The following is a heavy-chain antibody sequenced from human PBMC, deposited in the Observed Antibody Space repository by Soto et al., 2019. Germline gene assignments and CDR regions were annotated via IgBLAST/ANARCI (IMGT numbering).Heavy chain of an antibody. J-gene: IGHJ4*02. D-gene: IGHD3-16*02. CDR3: ARRVDYVWGSYRYSPYFDY. CDR2: IYYSGST. CDR1: GGSISSYY. Sequence: QVQLQESGPGLVKPSETLSLTCTVSGGSISSYYWSWIRQPPGKGLEWIGYIYYSGSTNYNPSLKSRVTLSVDTSKNQSSLKLSSVTAADTAVYYCARRVDYVWGSYRYSPYFDYWGQGTLVTVSS. V-gene: IGHV4-59*08.